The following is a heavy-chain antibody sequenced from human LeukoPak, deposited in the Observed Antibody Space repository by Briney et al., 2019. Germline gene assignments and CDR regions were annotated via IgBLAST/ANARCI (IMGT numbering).Heavy chain of an antibody. Sequence: GGSLRLSCAASGFTFDDYTMHWVRQAPGKGLEWVSLISWDGGSKYYADSVKGRFTISRDNSKNSLYLQMNSLRTEDTALYYCAKDALSYDSSGYYTLWFDYWGQGTLVTVSS. CDR3: AKDALSYDSSGYYTLWFDY. D-gene: IGHD3-22*01. CDR2: ISWDGGSK. J-gene: IGHJ4*02. CDR1: GFTFDDYT. V-gene: IGHV3-43*01.